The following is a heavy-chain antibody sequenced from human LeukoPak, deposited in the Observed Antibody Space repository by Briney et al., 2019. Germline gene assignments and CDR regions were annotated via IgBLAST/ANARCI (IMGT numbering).Heavy chain of an antibody. CDR2: ISSNGGST. V-gene: IGHV3-64*01. Sequence: GGSLRLSCAASGFTFSSYAMSWVRQAPGKGLEYVSAISSNGGSTYYANSVKGRFTISRDNSKNTLYLQMGSLRAEDMAVYYCARAIAAAGYDDYWGQGTLVTVSS. J-gene: IGHJ4*02. D-gene: IGHD6-13*01. CDR3: ARAIAAAGYDDY. CDR1: GFTFSSYA.